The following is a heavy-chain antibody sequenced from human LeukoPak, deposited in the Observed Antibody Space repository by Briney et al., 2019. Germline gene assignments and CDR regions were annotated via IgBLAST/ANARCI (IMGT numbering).Heavy chain of an antibody. Sequence: EASVKVSCKASGYTFTSYGISWVRQAPGQGLEWMGWISAYNGNTNYAQKLQGRVTMTTDTSTSTAYMELRSLRSDDTAVYYCAIESNPYDSSGYYSPTFDYWGQGTLVTVSS. CDR3: AIESNPYDSSGYYSPTFDY. CDR2: ISAYNGNT. J-gene: IGHJ4*02. D-gene: IGHD3-22*01. CDR1: GYTFTSYG. V-gene: IGHV1-18*01.